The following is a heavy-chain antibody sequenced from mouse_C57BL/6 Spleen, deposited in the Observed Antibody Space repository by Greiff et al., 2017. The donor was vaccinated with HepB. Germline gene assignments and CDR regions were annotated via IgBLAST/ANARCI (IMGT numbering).Heavy chain of an antibody. CDR2: ISDGGSYT. CDR3: ARSPDGYYVAY. V-gene: IGHV5-4*03. Sequence: EVKLVESGGGLVKPGGSLKLSCAASGFTFSSYAMSWVRQTPEKRLEWVATISDGGSYTYYPDNVKGRFTISRDNAKNNLYLQMSHLKSEDTAMYYCARSPDGYYVAYWGQGTLVTVSA. D-gene: IGHD2-3*01. J-gene: IGHJ3*01. CDR1: GFTFSSYA.